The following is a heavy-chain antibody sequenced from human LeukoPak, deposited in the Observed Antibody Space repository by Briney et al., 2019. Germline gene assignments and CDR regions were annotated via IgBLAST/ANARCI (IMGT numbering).Heavy chain of an antibody. J-gene: IGHJ3*02. CDR1: GGSISSSSYY. V-gene: IGHV4-39*07. CDR2: IYYSGST. Sequence: SETLSLTCTVSGGSISSSSYYWGWIRQPPGKGLEWIGSIYYSGSTYYNPSLKSRVTISVDTSKNQFSLKLSSVTAADTAVYYCARDTMVRAKNAFDIWGQGTMVTVSS. CDR3: ARDTMVRAKNAFDI. D-gene: IGHD3-10*01.